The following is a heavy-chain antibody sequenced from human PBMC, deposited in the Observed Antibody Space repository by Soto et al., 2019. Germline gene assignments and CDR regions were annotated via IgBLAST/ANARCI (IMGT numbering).Heavy chain of an antibody. J-gene: IGHJ4*02. D-gene: IGHD3-10*01. Sequence: GESLKISCKGSGYSFTSYWIGWVRQMPGKGLEWMGIIYPGDSDTRYSPSFQGQVTISADKSISTAYLQWSSLKASDTAMYYCARSLDTMVRGVMLPFDYWGQGTLVTVSS. V-gene: IGHV5-51*01. CDR1: GYSFTSYW. CDR3: ARSLDTMVRGVMLPFDY. CDR2: IYPGDSDT.